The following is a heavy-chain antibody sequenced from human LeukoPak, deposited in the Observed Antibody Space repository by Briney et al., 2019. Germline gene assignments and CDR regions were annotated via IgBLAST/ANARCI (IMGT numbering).Heavy chain of an antibody. CDR2: ISSSGSTI. V-gene: IGHV3-48*03. CDR3: VKGFNWYFDL. Sequence: PGGSLRLSCAASGFTFSSYEVNWVRQAPGKGLEWVSYISSSGSTIYYADSVKGRFTISRDNSRNTVYLQMNNLRAEDMAVYYCVKGFNWYFDLWGRGTLVTVSS. J-gene: IGHJ2*01. CDR1: GFTFSSYE.